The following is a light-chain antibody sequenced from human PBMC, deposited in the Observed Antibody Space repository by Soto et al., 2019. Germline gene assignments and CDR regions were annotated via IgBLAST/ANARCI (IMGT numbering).Light chain of an antibody. J-gene: IGKJ4*01. Sequence: DIVMTQSPLSLPVTPGEPASISCRSSQSLLHSNGYNYLDWYLQKPGQSPQLLIYLGSNRASGVPDRFSGSGSGTDFTLKISRVEAKDVGVYYCMQALQTLLTFGGGTKVEIK. V-gene: IGKV2-28*01. CDR3: MQALQTLLT. CDR2: LGS. CDR1: QSLLHSNGYNY.